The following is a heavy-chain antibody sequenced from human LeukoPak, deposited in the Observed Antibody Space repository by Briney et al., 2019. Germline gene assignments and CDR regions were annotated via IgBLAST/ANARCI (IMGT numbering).Heavy chain of an antibody. D-gene: IGHD3-10*01. CDR3: ASLLWFGEWAFDY. Sequence: PGGSLRLSCAASGFTFDDYAMHWIRQPPGKGLEWIGYIYYSGSTNYNPSLKSRVTISVDTSKNQFSLKLSSVTAADTAVYYCASLLWFGEWAFDYWGQGTLVTVSS. J-gene: IGHJ4*02. CDR1: GFTFDDYA. V-gene: IGHV4-59*08. CDR2: IYYSGST.